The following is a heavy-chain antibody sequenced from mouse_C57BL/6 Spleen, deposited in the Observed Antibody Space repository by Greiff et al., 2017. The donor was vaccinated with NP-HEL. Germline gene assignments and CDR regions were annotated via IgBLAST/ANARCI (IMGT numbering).Heavy chain of an antibody. CDR1: GYTFTDYY. V-gene: IGHV1-19*01. J-gene: IGHJ3*01. CDR3: WEGRYSNPFAY. CDR2: INPYNGGT. Sequence: VQLQQSGPVLVKPGASVKMSCKASGYTFTDYYMNWVKQSHGKSLEWIEVINPYNGGTSYNQKFKGKATLTVDKSSSTAYMELNSLTSEDSAVYYCWEGRYSNPFAYWGQGTLVTVSA. D-gene: IGHD2-5*01.